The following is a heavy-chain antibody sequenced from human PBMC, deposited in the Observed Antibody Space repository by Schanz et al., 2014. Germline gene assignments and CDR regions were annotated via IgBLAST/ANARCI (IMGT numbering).Heavy chain of an antibody. CDR2: IRYDGSSK. V-gene: IGHV3-30*02. J-gene: IGHJ4*02. D-gene: IGHD3-22*01. Sequence: QVHLVESGGGVVQPGGSLRLSCAASGFTFTSYSMHWVRQAPGRGLEWVAFIRYDGSSKYYADSVRGRFTISRDDSKNTLYLQMNSLRPEDTAVYYCAKEDRNHNSDYVYWGQGTLVTVSS. CDR3: AKEDRNHNSDYVY. CDR1: GFTFTSYS.